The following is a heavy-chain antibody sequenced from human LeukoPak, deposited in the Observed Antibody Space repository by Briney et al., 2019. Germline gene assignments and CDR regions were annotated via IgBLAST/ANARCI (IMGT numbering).Heavy chain of an antibody. CDR3: AKDTDIRLGELSSDAFDI. D-gene: IGHD3-16*02. CDR2: ISWNSGSI. J-gene: IGHJ3*02. Sequence: PGGSLRLSCAASGFTFDDYAMHWVRQAPGKGLEWVSGISWNSGSIGYADSVKGRFTISRDNAKNSLYLQMNSLRAEDTALYYCAKDTDIRLGELSSDAFDIWGQGTMVTVSS. V-gene: IGHV3-9*01. CDR1: GFTFDDYA.